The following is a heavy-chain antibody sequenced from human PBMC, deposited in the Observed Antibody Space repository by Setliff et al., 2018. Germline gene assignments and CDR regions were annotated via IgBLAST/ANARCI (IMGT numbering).Heavy chain of an antibody. J-gene: IGHJ4*02. D-gene: IGHD1-1*01. CDR1: GFTFSTYW. Sequence: PGGSLRLSCAASGFTFSTYWMHWVRQAPGKGLVWVSRINNDGSSTYYADSVKGRFTISRDNAKNTLYLQMNSLRAEDTAVYYCARGNGGGDYWGQGTLVTVSS. V-gene: IGHV3-74*01. CDR2: INNDGSST. CDR3: ARGNGGGDY.